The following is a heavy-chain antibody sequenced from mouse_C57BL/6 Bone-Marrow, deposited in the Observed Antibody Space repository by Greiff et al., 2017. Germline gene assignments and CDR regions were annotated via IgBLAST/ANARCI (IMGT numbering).Heavy chain of an antibody. D-gene: IGHD2-1*01. J-gene: IGHJ4*01. CDR1: GFNIKDYY. CDR2: IDTGDGET. Sequence: EVKLMESGAELVKPGASVKLSCTASGFNIKDYYMHWVKQRTEQGLEWIGRIDTGDGETKYAPKFQGKATITADTSSNTAYLQLSSLTSEDTAIYYCARRGYGNPYAMDYWGQGTSVTVSS. CDR3: ARRGYGNPYAMDY. V-gene: IGHV14-2*01.